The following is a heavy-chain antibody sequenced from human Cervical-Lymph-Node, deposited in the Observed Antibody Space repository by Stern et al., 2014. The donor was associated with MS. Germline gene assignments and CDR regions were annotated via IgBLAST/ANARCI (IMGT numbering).Heavy chain of an antibody. V-gene: IGHV6-1*01. CDR3: ARGSRENDY. D-gene: IGHD5-24*01. Sequence: QVQLVQSGPGLVKPSQTLSLTCAISGDRVSNNHTALNWIMQSPSRGLEWLGRTYYRSKWYNDYAVSVKSRISINPDTSENQFSLQLNSVTPEDTAVYYCARGSRENDYWGQGTLVTVSS. CDR2: TYYRSKWYN. J-gene: IGHJ4*02. CDR1: GDRVSNNHTA.